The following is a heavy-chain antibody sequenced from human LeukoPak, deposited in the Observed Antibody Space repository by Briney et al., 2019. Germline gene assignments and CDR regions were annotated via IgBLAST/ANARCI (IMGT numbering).Heavy chain of an antibody. CDR1: GFTFRSDA. Sequence: PGGSLRLSCAASGFTFRSDAMSWVRQAPGKGLEWVSGISGSGGTTYYADSVKGRFTISRDNSKNTLYLQMNSLRAEDTAVYYCAKDRRATAIRGGFDYWGQGTLVTVSS. D-gene: IGHD2-2*02. CDR2: ISGSGGTT. J-gene: IGHJ4*02. V-gene: IGHV3-23*01. CDR3: AKDRRATAIRGGFDY.